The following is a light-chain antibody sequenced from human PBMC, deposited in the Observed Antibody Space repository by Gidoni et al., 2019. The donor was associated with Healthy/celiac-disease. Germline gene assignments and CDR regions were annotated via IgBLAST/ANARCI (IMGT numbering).Light chain of an antibody. Sequence: QSVLPQPPPVSGAPGQPVTISCTGSSSNIGAGYDVHWSQQLPGTAPKLLIYGKSNRPSGVPDRFSGSKSGTSASLAITGLQAEDEADYYCQSYDSSLSGSVFGGGTKLTVL. CDR2: GKS. CDR1: SSNIGAGYD. V-gene: IGLV1-40*01. CDR3: QSYDSSLSGSV. J-gene: IGLJ2*01.